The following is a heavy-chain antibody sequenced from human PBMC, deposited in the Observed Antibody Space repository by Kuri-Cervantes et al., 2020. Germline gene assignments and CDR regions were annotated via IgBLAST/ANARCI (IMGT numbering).Heavy chain of an antibody. J-gene: IGHJ6*03. CDR2: ISGSGGST. CDR1: GFTFSSYA. Sequence: GESLKISCAASGFTFSSYAMSWVRQAPGKGLEWVSAISGSGGSTYYADSVKGRFTISRDNSKNTLYLQTNSLRAEDTAVYYCAFYDFGYMDVWGKGTTVTVSS. D-gene: IGHD3-3*01. CDR3: AFYDFGYMDV. V-gene: IGHV3-23*01.